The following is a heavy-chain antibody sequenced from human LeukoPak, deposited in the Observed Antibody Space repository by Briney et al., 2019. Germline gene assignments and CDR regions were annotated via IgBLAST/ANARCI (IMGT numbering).Heavy chain of an antibody. CDR1: GGSISSGSYY. CDR3: ARCDDFWSGYHDY. D-gene: IGHD3-3*01. V-gene: IGHV4-61*02. CDR2: IYTSGST. J-gene: IGHJ4*02. Sequence: SETLSLTCTVSGGSISSGSYYWSWIRQPAGKGLEWIGRIYTSGSTNYNPSLKSRVTISVDTSKNQFSLKLSSVTAADTAVYYCARCDDFWSGYHDYWGQGTLVTVSS.